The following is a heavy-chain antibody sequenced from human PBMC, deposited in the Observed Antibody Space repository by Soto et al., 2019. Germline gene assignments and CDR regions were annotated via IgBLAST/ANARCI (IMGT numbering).Heavy chain of an antibody. CDR2: IKQDGSEK. CDR1: GFTFSSYW. CDR3: ARGSLADIVLTYWGDHYYYYYYMDV. V-gene: IGHV3-7*01. D-gene: IGHD2-8*01. J-gene: IGHJ6*03. Sequence: GGSLRLSCAASGFTFSSYWMSWVRQAPGKGLEWVANIKQDGSEKYYVDSVKGRFTISRDNAKNSLYLQMNSLRAEDTAVYYCARGSLADIVLTYWGDHYYYYYYMDVWGKGTTVTVSS.